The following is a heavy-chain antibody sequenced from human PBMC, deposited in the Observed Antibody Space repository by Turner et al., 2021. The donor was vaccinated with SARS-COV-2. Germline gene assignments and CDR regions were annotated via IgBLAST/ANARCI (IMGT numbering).Heavy chain of an antibody. CDR3: ARDRYYDTSGFFTYYFDY. CDR1: GSPFCSYG. CDR2: IWYDGSNK. V-gene: IGHV3-33*01. Sequence: QGQREAAGGGRAKPGRAQSPTWPAPGSPFCSYGMHWVRQAPGKGLEWVAGIWYDGSNKYYADSVKGRFTSSRDNSKNTLYLQMNSLRAEDTAVYYCARDRYYDTSGFFTYYFDYWGQGTLVTVSS. D-gene: IGHD3-22*01. J-gene: IGHJ4*02.